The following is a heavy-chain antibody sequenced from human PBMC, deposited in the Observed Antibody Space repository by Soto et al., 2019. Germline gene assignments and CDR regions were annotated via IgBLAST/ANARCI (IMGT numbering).Heavy chain of an antibody. CDR3: APEGGFLEWSPSPPFGP. D-gene: IGHD3-3*01. J-gene: IGHJ5*02. CDR1: GFTFSNSA. CDR2: IVVGSGHT. Sequence: QVQLVQSGPEVKKPGTSVKVSCKASGFTFSNSAVQWVRQTRGQRLEWIGWIVVGSGHTKYAQTFQERVTITRDMSTSTAYMELSSLRSEDTAVYYCAPEGGFLEWSPSPPFGPWGQGTLVTVSS. V-gene: IGHV1-58*01.